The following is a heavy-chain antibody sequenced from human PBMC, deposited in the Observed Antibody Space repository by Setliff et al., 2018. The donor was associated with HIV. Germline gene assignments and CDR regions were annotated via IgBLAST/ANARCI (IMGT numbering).Heavy chain of an antibody. CDR3: ARVTLHDYVWGSYRPPEGAFDI. D-gene: IGHD3-16*02. CDR1: GGSISSYY. Sequence: SETLSLTCTVSGGSISSYYWSWIRQPPGKGLEWIGYIYYSGNTNYNPSLKSRVTISVDMSKNQFSLKLSSVTAADTAVYYCARVTLHDYVWGSYRPPEGAFDIWGQGTMVTVSS. V-gene: IGHV4-59*01. CDR2: IYYSGNT. J-gene: IGHJ3*02.